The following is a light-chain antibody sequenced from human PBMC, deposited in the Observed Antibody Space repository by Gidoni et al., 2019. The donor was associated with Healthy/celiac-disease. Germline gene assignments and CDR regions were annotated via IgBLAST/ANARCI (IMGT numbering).Light chain of an antibody. Sequence: DIPMTQSPSSLSESVGDRVSITCRASQSISSYLNWYQQKPGKAPKLLIYAASGLQSGVPSRFSGSGSGTDFTLTISRLQPEDFATYYCQQSYSTFGQGTKLEIK. CDR3: QQSYST. CDR1: QSISSY. J-gene: IGKJ2*01. V-gene: IGKV1-39*01. CDR2: AAS.